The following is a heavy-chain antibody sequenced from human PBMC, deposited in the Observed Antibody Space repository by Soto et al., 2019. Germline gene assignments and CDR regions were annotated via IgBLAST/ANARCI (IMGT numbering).Heavy chain of an antibody. D-gene: IGHD6-13*01. V-gene: IGHV1-69*13. CDR2: IIPIFGTA. Sequence: SVKVSCKAYGGTFSSYAISWVRQAPGQGLEWMGGIIPIFGTANYAQKFQGRVTITADESTSTAYMELSSLRSEDTAVYYCAREHIAAAGKTYFQHWGQGTLVTVSS. J-gene: IGHJ1*01. CDR3: AREHIAAAGKTYFQH. CDR1: GGTFSSYA.